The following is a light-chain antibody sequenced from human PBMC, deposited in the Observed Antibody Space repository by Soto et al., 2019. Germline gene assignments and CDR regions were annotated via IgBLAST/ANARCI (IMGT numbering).Light chain of an antibody. Sequence: QSVLTQPPSVSGAPGQRVTISCTGSSSNIGAGYDVHWYQHLPGAAPKLLIFGNDNRPSGVPDRFSGSYSGTSASLAIAGLQAEDEADYYCQSYDKSLSAWVFGGGTKLTVL. CDR1: SSNIGAGYD. J-gene: IGLJ3*02. CDR3: QSYDKSLSAWV. V-gene: IGLV1-40*01. CDR2: GND.